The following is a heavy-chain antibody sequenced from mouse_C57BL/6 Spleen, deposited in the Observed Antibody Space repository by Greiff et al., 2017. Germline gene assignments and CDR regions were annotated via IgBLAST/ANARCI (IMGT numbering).Heavy chain of an antibody. J-gene: IGHJ2*01. CDR3: ARVGGDYFDY. CDR1: GYTFTSYW. CDR2: IYPSDSET. V-gene: IGHV1-61*01. Sequence: QVQLQQPGAELVRPGSSVKLSCKASGYTFTSYWMDWVKQRPGQGLEWIGNIYPSDSETHYNQKFKDKATLTVDKSSSTAYMQLSSLTSEDSAFYYCARVGGDYFDYWGQGTTLTVSS.